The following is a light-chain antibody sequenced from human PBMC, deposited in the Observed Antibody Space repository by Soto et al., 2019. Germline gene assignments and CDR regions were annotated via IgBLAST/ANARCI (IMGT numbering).Light chain of an antibody. Sequence: EIVLTQSPGTLSVSPGERATLSCRASQSITRNLAWYQQTPGQAPRLLIYGASTRATGIPARFSGSGSGTEFNLTISSLQSEDFAVYYCQQYNNWPMWTFGQGTKVDI. J-gene: IGKJ1*01. CDR3: QQYNNWPMWT. CDR2: GAS. CDR1: QSITRN. V-gene: IGKV3-15*01.